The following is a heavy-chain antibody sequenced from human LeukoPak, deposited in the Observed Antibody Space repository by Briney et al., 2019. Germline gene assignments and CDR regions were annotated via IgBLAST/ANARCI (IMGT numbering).Heavy chain of an antibody. J-gene: IGHJ5*02. Sequence: SQTLSLTCAISGDSVSSNSAAWDWIRQSPSRGLEWLGRTYYRSKWYNDYAVSVKSRITINPDTSKNQFSLQLNSVTPEDTAVYYCARDYYGSGSYQRWFDPWGQGTLVTVSS. CDR1: GDSVSSNSAA. CDR3: ARDYYGSGSYQRWFDP. D-gene: IGHD3-10*01. CDR2: TYYRSKWYN. V-gene: IGHV6-1*01.